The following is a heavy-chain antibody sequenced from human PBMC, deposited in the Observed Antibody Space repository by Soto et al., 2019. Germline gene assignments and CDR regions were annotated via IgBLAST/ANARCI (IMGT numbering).Heavy chain of an antibody. CDR2: IVPIFGTT. J-gene: IGHJ4*02. CDR1: GGTFRTHS. V-gene: IGHV1-69*12. Sequence: QVQLVQSGAEMKRPGSSVKVSCKVSGGTFRTHSMTWVRQAPGQGLEWLGGIVPIFGTTDYAQRFQDRMTITADESTTTAYMELNNLRSEDTAVYYCARGDDYGAVFEFWGQGTLVTVS. CDR3: ARGDDYGAVFEF. D-gene: IGHD4-17*01.